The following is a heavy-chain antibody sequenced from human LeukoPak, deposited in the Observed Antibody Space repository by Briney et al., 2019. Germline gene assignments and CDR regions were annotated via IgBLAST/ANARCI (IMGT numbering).Heavy chain of an antibody. V-gene: IGHV4-38-2*02. CDR3: ARDLWGSGSYYNVPLDY. Sequence: SETLSLTCAVSGYSISSGYYWGWIRQPPGKGLEWTGSIYYSGSIYYNPSLKSRVTISVDTSKNQFSLKLSSVTAADTAIYYCARDLWGSGSYYNVPLDYWGQGTLVTVSS. CDR2: IYYSGSI. J-gene: IGHJ4*02. CDR1: GYSISSGYY. D-gene: IGHD3-10*01.